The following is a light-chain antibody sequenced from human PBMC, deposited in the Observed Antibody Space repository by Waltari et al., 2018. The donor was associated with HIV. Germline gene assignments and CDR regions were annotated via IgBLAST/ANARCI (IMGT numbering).Light chain of an antibody. V-gene: IGLV1-40*01. J-gene: IGLJ3*02. CDR1: NIGARYE. CDR2: GNT. CDR3: HSYDNSLSASV. Sequence: QSVLTQPPSVSGAPGQRVTISNIGARYEVHWYQQLPGTAPKLLIYGNTNRPSGVPYRFSAFKAGTSASLVITGLQAEDEADYYCHSYDNSLSASVFGGGTKLTVL.